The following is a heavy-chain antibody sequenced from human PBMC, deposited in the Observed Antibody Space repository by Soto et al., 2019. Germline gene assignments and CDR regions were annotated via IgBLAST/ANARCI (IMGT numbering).Heavy chain of an antibody. CDR3: ATGYGAQVGDNWFDP. CDR1: GGSIISGDYY. D-gene: IGHD5-12*01. J-gene: IGHJ5*02. V-gene: IGHV4-30-4*01. Sequence: QVQLQESGPRLVKPSQTLSLTCTVSGGSIISGDYYWSWIRQPPGKGLEWIGYIYYSGSTYYNPSLKSRVTISVDTSKNQFSLKLSSVPAADTAVYYCATGYGAQVGDNWFDPWGQGTLVTVSS. CDR2: IYYSGST.